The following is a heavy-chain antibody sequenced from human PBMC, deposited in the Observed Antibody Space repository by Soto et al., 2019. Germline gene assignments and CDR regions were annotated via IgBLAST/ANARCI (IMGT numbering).Heavy chain of an antibody. D-gene: IGHD6-13*01. CDR1: GFTFSSYA. CDR2: ISGSGGST. V-gene: IGHV3-23*01. J-gene: IGHJ4*02. CDR3: AKERYSSSWYAPGYFDY. Sequence: GGSLRLSCAASGFTFSSYAMSWVRQAPGKGLEWVSAISGSGGSTYYADSVKGRFTISRDNSKNTLYLQMNSLRAEDTAVYYCAKERYSSSWYAPGYFDYWGQGTLVTVSS.